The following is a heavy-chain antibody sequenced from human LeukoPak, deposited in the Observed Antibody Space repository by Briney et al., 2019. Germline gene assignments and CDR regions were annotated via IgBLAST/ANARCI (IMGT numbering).Heavy chain of an antibody. Sequence: PSETLSLTCTVSGGSMRSYYWSWIRQSPGKGLEWIGYVYYSGSTNSNPSLKSRVTISIDTSKNQLSLKLSSVTAADTAVYYCARGSMPQYYFDYWGQGTLVTVSS. D-gene: IGHD2/OR15-2a*01. J-gene: IGHJ4*02. CDR2: VYYSGST. CDR3: ARGSMPQYYFDY. V-gene: IGHV4-59*01. CDR1: GGSMRSYY.